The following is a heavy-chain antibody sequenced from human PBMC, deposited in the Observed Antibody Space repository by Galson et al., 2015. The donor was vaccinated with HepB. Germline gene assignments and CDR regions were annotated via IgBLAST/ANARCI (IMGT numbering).Heavy chain of an antibody. Sequence: SVKVSCKVSGYTLTELSMHWVRQAPGKGLEWMGGFDPEDGETIYAQKFQGRVTMTEDTSTDTAYMELSSLRSEDTAVYYCVTDLTSGPTFGGVISAFDIWGQGTMVTVSS. CDR1: GYTLTELS. J-gene: IGHJ3*02. CDR3: VTDLTSGPTFGGVISAFDI. D-gene: IGHD3-16*01. V-gene: IGHV1-24*01. CDR2: FDPEDGET.